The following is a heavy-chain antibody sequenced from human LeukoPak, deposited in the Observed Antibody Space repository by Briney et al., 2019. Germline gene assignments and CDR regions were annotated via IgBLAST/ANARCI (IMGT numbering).Heavy chain of an antibody. CDR1: GFTFSSYA. CDR2: ISYDGSNI. V-gene: IGHV3-30*04. D-gene: IGHD6-19*01. Sequence: GGSLRLSCAASGFTFSSYAMHWVRQAPGKGLEWVAVISYDGSNIYYADSVKGRFTISRDNSKNTLYLQMNSLRAEDTAVYYCARAEYSSGWGYYYGMDVWGQGTTVTVSS. CDR3: ARAEYSSGWGYYYGMDV. J-gene: IGHJ6*02.